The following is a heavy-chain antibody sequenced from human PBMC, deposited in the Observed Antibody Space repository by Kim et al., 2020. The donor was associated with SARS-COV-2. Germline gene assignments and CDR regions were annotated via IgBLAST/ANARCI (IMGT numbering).Heavy chain of an antibody. CDR3: VREPAY. Sequence: SSINYADSVNGRFTISRDNAKKSLALQMNSLTPEDTAVYYCVREPAYWGQGTLVTVSS. V-gene: IGHV3-11*01. CDR2: SSI. J-gene: IGHJ4*02.